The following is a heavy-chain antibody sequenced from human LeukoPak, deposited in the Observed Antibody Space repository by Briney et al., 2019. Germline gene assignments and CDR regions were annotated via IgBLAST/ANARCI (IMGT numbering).Heavy chain of an antibody. CDR2: IIPIFGSS. J-gene: IGHJ3*02. D-gene: IGHD4-17*01. CDR1: GYTFTSYY. Sequence: ASVKVSCNASGYTFTSYYMHWVRQAPGQGLEWLGGIIPIFGSSNYAQNFQDRVTITADESTSTAYMELSSLRSEDTAVYYCASVTTVTTKGHGAFDIWGQGTMVTVSS. V-gene: IGHV1-69*13. CDR3: ASVTTVTTKGHGAFDI.